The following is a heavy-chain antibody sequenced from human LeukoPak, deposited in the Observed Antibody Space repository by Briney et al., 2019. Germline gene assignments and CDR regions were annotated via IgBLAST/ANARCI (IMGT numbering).Heavy chain of an antibody. V-gene: IGHV3-48*03. J-gene: IGHJ4*02. CDR1: GFTFSSYE. D-gene: IGHD1-26*01. CDR2: ISSSGSTI. Sequence: GGSLRLSCAASGFTFSSYEMNWVRQAPGKGLEWVSYISSSGSTIYYADSVKGRFTISRDNAKNSLYLEMNSLRAEDTAVYYCARDKVGTGATHLDYWGQGTLVTVSS. CDR3: ARDKVGTGATHLDY.